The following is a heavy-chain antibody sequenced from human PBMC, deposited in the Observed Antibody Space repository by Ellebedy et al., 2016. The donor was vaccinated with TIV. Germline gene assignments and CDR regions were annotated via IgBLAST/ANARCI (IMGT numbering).Heavy chain of an antibody. CDR1: GFYFGDYW. D-gene: IGHD6-19*01. CDR3: ARDGSIAVDGTSDY. J-gene: IGHJ4*02. Sequence: GESLKISCAASGFYFGDYWMSWVRQAPGKGLEWVANIKKDGREKNYVDSVRGRFTISRDNAKNSLYLQMSSLRAEDTAVYYCARDGSIAVDGTSDYWGQGTLVTVSS. CDR2: IKKDGREK. V-gene: IGHV3-7*01.